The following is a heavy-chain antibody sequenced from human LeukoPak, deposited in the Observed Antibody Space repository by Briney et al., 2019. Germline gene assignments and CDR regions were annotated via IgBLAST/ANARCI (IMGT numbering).Heavy chain of an antibody. J-gene: IGHJ3*02. CDR1: GFTFSSYW. V-gene: IGHV3-7*01. CDR3: AVHRGDSTIFGVVIIPHAFDI. CDR2: IKQDGSEK. Sequence: PGGSLRLSCAASGFTFSSYWMSWVRQAPGKGLEWVANIKQDGSEKYYVDSVKGRFTISRDNAKNSLYLQMNSLRAEDTAVYYCAVHRGDSTIFGVVIIPHAFDIWGQGTMVTVSS. D-gene: IGHD3-3*01.